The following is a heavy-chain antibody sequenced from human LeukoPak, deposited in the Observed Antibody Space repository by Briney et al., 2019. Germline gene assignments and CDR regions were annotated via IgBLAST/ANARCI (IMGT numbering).Heavy chain of an antibody. J-gene: IGHJ6*03. D-gene: IGHD3-10*01. CDR1: GGSISSYY. CDR2: IYYSGSN. CDR3: GRVPMVRGVSYYYYYMDV. V-gene: IGHV4-59*01. Sequence: WETLSLTCTVSGGSISSYYWNWIRQAPGKGLEWVGYIYYSGSNNYHRSLKRRVTIIVNTYKNQSSHQLRPVPGADPAVVYCGRVPMVRGVSYYYYYMDVWGKGTTVTISS.